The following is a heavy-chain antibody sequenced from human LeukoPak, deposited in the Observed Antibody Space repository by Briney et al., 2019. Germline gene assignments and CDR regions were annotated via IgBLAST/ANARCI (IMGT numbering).Heavy chain of an antibody. J-gene: IGHJ6*02. Sequence: SDTLSLTCAVSGYSISSGDWWGWIRQPPGKRLEWIGYIYSGGNTHYNPSLKSRVTISVDTSKNQFSLKLSSVTAADTAVYYCARGDYISPYDFWSGYPAYYGMDVWGQGTTVTVSS. CDR2: IYSGGNT. D-gene: IGHD3-3*01. CDR3: ARGDYISPYDFWSGYPAYYGMDV. CDR1: GYSISSGDW. V-gene: IGHV4-28*03.